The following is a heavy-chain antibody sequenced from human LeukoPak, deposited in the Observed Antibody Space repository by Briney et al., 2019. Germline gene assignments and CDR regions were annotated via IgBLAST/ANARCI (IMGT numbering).Heavy chain of an antibody. CDR2: INPRGTST. J-gene: IGHJ5*02. CDR3: ARDNSVGDNAWWFDP. D-gene: IGHD1-26*01. Sequence: ASVEVSCKASGYTFTSYAMNWVRQAPGQGLEWMGLINPRGTSTIYAEKFQGRIIMTRDMSTSTDYMELSSLRSEDTAIYYCARDNSVGDNAWWFDPWGQGTLVTVSS. CDR1: GYTFTSYA. V-gene: IGHV1-46*01.